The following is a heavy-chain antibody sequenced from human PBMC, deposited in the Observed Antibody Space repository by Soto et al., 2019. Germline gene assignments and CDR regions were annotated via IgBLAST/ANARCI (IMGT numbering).Heavy chain of an antibody. CDR1: GFTFSSYS. CDR2: ISSSGFSI. CDR3: ARNESSNIFGMDV. Sequence: EVQLVESGGGLVNRGGSLRLSCAASGFTFSSYSMNWVRQAPGKGVEWVSSISSSGFSINYADSVKGPFRISRDNAQTSLHRQMNSLRAEYTAVYYCARNESSNIFGMDVWGQGTTVTVSS. V-gene: IGHV3-21*01. D-gene: IGHD6-6*01. J-gene: IGHJ6*02.